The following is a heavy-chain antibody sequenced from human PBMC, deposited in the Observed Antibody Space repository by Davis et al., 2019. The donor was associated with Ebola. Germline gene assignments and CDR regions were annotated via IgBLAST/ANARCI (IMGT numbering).Heavy chain of an antibody. D-gene: IGHD3-16*01. CDR1: GFTFSDHY. CDR3: TDLGAGSDY. Sequence: GESLKTPCAASGFTFSDHYMDWVRQAPGKGLEWVAGIKNKAQRYTIHYAASVKGRFTISRDDSKNSLFLDIISLKTEDTAIYYCTDLGAGSDYWGQGALVTVSS. V-gene: IGHV3-72*01. J-gene: IGHJ4*02. CDR2: IKNKAQRYTI.